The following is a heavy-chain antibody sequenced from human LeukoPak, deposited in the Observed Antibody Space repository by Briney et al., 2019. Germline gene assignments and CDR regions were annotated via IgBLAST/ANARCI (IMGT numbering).Heavy chain of an antibody. CDR3: ARTTEAHSWRTRYYDYYMDV. V-gene: IGHV4-4*07. CDR1: GGSISSYY. D-gene: IGHD6-13*01. CDR2: IYTCGST. Sequence: SETLSLTCTVSGGSISSYYWSWIRQPAGKGLEWIGRIYTCGSTNYNPSLKSRVTISVDTSKNQFSLKLSSVTAADTAVYYCARTTEAHSWRTRYYDYYMDVWGKGTTVTVSS. J-gene: IGHJ6*03.